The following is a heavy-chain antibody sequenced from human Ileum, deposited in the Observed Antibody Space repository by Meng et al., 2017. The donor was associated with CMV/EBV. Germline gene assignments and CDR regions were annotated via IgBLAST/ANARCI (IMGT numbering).Heavy chain of an antibody. J-gene: IGHJ4*02. CDR3: ARDRGSYPYYFDY. CDR2: ISTNGGST. V-gene: IGHV3-64*02. CDR1: GFTFSSYA. D-gene: IGHD1-26*01. Sequence: GESLKISCAASGFTFSSYAMHWVRQAPGKGLEYVSAISTNGGSTYYADSVKGRFTISRDNSKNTLYLQMGSLSAEHMAVYYCARDRGSYPYYFDYWGQGTLVTVSS.